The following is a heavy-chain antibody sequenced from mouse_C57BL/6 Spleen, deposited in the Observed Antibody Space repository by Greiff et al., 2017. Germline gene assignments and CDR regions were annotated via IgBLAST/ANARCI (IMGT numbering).Heavy chain of an antibody. CDR2: IDPSDSYT. CDR1: GYTFTSYW. V-gene: IGHV1-50*01. D-gene: IGHD1-1*01. Sequence: QVQLQQPGAELVKPGASVKLSCKASGYTFTSYWMQWVKQRPGKGLEWIGEIDPSDSYTNYNQKFKGKATLTVDSSSSTAYMQLTSLTSEESAVYYSARRGDYYGSRNWYCDVWGTGTTVTVAS. J-gene: IGHJ1*03. CDR3: ARRGDYYGSRNWYCDV.